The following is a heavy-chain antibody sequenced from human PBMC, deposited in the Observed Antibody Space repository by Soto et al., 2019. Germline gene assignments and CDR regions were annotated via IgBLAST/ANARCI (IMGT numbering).Heavy chain of an antibody. CDR3: ARQANLEYCSTSSCYISY. V-gene: IGHV4-39*01. CDR1: GGSISSSTYY. D-gene: IGHD2-2*02. Sequence: KPSETLSLTCTVSGGSISSSTYYWGWIRQPPGKGLEWIGSMYYSGSTYYNPSLKSRVTISVDTSKNLFSLKLSSVTAADTAVYYCARQANLEYCSTSSCYISYWGQGTLVTVSS. J-gene: IGHJ4*02. CDR2: MYYSGST.